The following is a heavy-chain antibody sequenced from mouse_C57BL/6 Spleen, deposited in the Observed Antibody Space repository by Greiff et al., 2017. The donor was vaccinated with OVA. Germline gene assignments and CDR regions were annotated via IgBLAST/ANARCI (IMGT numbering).Heavy chain of an antibody. J-gene: IGHJ1*03. D-gene: IGHD2-5*01. Sequence: QVQLKQPGAELVRPGSSVKLSCKASGYTFTSYWMHWVKQRPIQGLEWIGNIDPSDSEHNYNQKFKDKAPLTVDKSSSTAYMQLSSLTSYDSAVYYWTYSNPLYWYFDVWGTGTTDTVSS. CDR3: TYSNPLYWYFDV. CDR1: GYTFTSYW. V-gene: IGHV1-52*01. CDR2: IDPSDSEH.